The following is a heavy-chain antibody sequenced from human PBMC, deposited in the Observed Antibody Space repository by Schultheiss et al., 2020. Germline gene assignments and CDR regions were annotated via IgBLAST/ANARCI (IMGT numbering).Heavy chain of an antibody. Sequence: SETLSLTCAVYGGSFSGYYWSWIRQPPGKGLEWIGEINHSGSTNYNPSLKSRVTISVDTSKNQFSLKLSSVTAADTAVYYCAREDLTSIAVVYFQHWGQGTLVTGYS. CDR1: GGSFSGYY. V-gene: IGHV4-34*01. D-gene: IGHD6-19*01. CDR2: INHSGST. J-gene: IGHJ1*01. CDR3: AREDLTSIAVVYFQH.